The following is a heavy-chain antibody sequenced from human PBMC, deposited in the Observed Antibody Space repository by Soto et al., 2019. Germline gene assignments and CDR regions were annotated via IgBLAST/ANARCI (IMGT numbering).Heavy chain of an antibody. J-gene: IGHJ4*02. CDR1: GDSISNYY. CDR2: MQYRGFS. CDR3: PKYRRSEAEGYSLDY. V-gene: IGHV4-59*01. Sequence: KPSETLSLPGTVSGDSISNYYWSWIRQPPGKRLEWIRCMQYRGFSIYNPSLEGRVTMSVDTSKNQFSLKVNSVNAADTAVYYCPKYRRSEAEGYSLDYWGRGILVTVSS. D-gene: IGHD2-2*01.